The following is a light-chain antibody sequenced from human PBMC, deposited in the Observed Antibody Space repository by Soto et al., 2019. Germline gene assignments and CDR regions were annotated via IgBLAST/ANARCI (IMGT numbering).Light chain of an antibody. CDR1: QSVGND. V-gene: IGKV3-15*01. Sequence: DIVMTQSPASLSVSPGEGVSLSCRASQSVGNDVAWYQQIPGQAPRLLIYDASTRATSVPARFTGSGSGTDFTLTISSLQSEDFAVYYCQQYYNWPPAWTFGQGTRVDIK. CDR2: DAS. J-gene: IGKJ1*01. CDR3: QQYYNWPPAWT.